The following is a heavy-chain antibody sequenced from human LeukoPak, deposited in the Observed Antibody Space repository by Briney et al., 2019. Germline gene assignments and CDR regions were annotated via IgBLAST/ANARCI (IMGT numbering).Heavy chain of an antibody. CDR1: GGSISSYY. J-gene: IGHJ6*03. CDR2: IYYSGRT. D-gene: IGHD6-13*01. V-gene: IGHV4-59*12. CDR3: ARDDLQLVRRLGRNTEYYYYYYMDV. Sequence: SETLSLTCSVSGGSISSYYWNWIRQTPGKGLEWIGYIYYSGRTNYNPSLKSRVTISVDTSKNQFSLTLSSVTPEDTAVYYCARDDLQLVRRLGRNTEYYYYYYMDVWGKGTTVTVSS.